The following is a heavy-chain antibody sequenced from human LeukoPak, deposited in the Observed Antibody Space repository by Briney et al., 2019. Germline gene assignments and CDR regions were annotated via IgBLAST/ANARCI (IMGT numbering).Heavy chain of an antibody. V-gene: IGHV3-30-3*01. J-gene: IGHJ4*02. CDR2: ISYDGSNK. CDR3: ARVRWVGPTLFDY. Sequence: PGRSLRLSCAASGFTFSSYTMHWVRQAPGKGLEWVAVISYDGSNKYYADSVKGRFTISRDNSKNTLYLQMNSLRAEDTAVYYCARVRWVGPTLFDYWGQGTLVTVSS. D-gene: IGHD4-23*01. CDR1: GFTFSSYT.